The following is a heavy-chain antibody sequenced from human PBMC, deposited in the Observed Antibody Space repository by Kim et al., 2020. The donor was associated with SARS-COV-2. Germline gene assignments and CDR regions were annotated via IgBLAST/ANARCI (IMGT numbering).Heavy chain of an antibody. CDR3: ARDRRIAVERHGMDV. D-gene: IGHD6-19*01. V-gene: IGHV4-4*02. Sequence: SETLSLTCAVSGGSISSSNWWSWVRQPPGKGLEWIGEIYHGGSTNYNPSLKSRVTISVDKSKNQFSLKLSSVTAADTAVYYCARDRRIAVERHGMDVWGQGTTVTVSS. J-gene: IGHJ6*02. CDR1: GGSISSSNW. CDR2: IYHGGST.